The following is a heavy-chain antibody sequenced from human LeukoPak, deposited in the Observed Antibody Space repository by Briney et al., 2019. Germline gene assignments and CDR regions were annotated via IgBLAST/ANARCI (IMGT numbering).Heavy chain of an antibody. Sequence: GASVKVSCKASGYTFTSYGISWVRQAPGQGLEWMGWISAYNGNTNYAQKLQGRVTMTTDTSASTAYMELSSLTSEDTAVYYCVRGRWSATTATYYLDFWGQGTLVTVSS. D-gene: IGHD5-24*01. CDR2: ISAYNGNT. J-gene: IGHJ4*02. CDR3: VRGRWSATTATYYLDF. V-gene: IGHV1-18*01. CDR1: GYTFTSYG.